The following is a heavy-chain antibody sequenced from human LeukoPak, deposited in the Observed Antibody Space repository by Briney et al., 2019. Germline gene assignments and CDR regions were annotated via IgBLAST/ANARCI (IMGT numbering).Heavy chain of an antibody. CDR3: AREGATSNWFDP. CDR1: GGSISSDNYQ. J-gene: IGHJ5*02. CDR2: INYSGST. Sequence: SQTLSLTCTVSGGSISSDNYQWSWIRQPPGKGLEWIGYINYSGSTYYSPSLKSRVTISVDTSKNQFFLKLSSVTAADTAVYYCAREGATSNWFDPWGQGTLVTVSS. V-gene: IGHV4-30-4*01. D-gene: IGHD1-26*01.